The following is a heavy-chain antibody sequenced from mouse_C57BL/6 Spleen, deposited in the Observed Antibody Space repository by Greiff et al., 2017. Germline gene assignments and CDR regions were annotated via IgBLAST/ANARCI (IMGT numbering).Heavy chain of an antibody. J-gene: IGHJ1*03. V-gene: IGHV1-20*01. D-gene: IGHD1-1*01. CDR1: GYSFTGYF. CDR2: INPYNGDT. CDR3: ARRYYGSSYGYFDV. Sequence: LVESGPELVKPGDSVKISCKASGYSFTGYFMNWVMQSHGKSLEWIGRINPYNGDTFYNQKFKGKATLTVDKSSSTAHMELRSLTSEDSAVYYCARRYYGSSYGYFDVWGTGTTVTVSS.